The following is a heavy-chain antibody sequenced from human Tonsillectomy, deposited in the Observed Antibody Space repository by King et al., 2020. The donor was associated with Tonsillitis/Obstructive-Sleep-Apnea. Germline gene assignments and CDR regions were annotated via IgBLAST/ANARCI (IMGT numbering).Heavy chain of an antibody. V-gene: IGHV4-59*01. CDR3: ARDLYCGGWCYMDV. CDR1: GGSISSYY. D-gene: IGHD2-21*01. CDR2: IYYSGST. J-gene: IGHJ6*03. Sequence: QVQLQESGPGLVKSSETLSLTCTVSGGSISSYYWSWIRQPPGKGLEWIGYIYYSGSTNYNPSLKSRVTISVDTSKNQFSLKLSSVTAADTAVYYCARDLYCGGWCYMDVWGKGTTVTVSS.